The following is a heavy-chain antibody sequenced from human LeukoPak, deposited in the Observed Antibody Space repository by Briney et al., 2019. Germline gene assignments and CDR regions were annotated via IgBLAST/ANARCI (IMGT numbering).Heavy chain of an antibody. V-gene: IGHV4-38-2*02. Sequence: SETLSLTRTVSGYSISSGYYWGWIRQPPGKGLEWIGRVSYSGSTNENLSLKSRVTISLDTPQNQFALKVRSVTAADTAVYYCTRLVKNSSWYAGIFDYWGQGTLVTVSS. J-gene: IGHJ4*02. D-gene: IGHD6-13*01. CDR1: GYSISSGYY. CDR2: VSYSGST. CDR3: TRLVKNSSWYAGIFDY.